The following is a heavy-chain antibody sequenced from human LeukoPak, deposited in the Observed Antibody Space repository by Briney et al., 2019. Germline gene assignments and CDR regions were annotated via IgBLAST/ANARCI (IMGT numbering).Heavy chain of an antibody. J-gene: IGHJ4*02. V-gene: IGHV3-66*02. CDR1: GFTVSSNY. Sequence: GGSLRLSCAASGFTVSSNYMSWVRQAPGKGLEWVSVIYTGGSTYYADSVKGRFTISRDDSKNTLYLQMNSLRAEDTAVYYCARVRFGELFFDYWGQGALVTVSS. D-gene: IGHD3-10*01. CDR3: ARVRFGELFFDY. CDR2: IYTGGST.